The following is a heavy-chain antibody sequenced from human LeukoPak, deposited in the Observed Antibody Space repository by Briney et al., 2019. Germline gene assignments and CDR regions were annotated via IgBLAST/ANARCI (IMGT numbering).Heavy chain of an antibody. Sequence: GASVKVSCEASGYTFTSYYMHWVRQAPGQGLEWMGIINPSGGSTSYAQKFQGRVTMTRDMSTSTVYMELSSLRSEDTAVYYCARVGAYCGGDCYFAGSDYWGQGTLVTVSS. J-gene: IGHJ4*02. V-gene: IGHV1-46*01. CDR2: INPSGGST. CDR3: ARVGAYCGGDCYFAGSDY. D-gene: IGHD2-21*02. CDR1: GYTFTSYY.